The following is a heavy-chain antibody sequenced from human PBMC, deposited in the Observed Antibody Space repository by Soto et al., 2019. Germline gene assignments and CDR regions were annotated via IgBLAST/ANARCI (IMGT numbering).Heavy chain of an antibody. V-gene: IGHV1-18*01. D-gene: IGHD2-8*01. CDR1: GYTFISYG. CDR2: ISAYNGNT. J-gene: IGHJ6*01. Sequence: QVQLVQSGAEVKKPGASVKVSCKASGYTFISYGISWVRQAPGQGPEWMGWISAYNGNTNYAQKFQGRVTMTTDTPPSTAYTELRSLRSADTAVYYCARGGNYCTNGVCPFYGMDVWGQGTTVTVSS. CDR3: ARGGNYCTNGVCPFYGMDV.